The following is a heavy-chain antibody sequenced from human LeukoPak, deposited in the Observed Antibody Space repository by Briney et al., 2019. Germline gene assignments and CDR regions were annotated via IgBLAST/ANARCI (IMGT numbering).Heavy chain of an antibody. CDR2: IYSSGST. CDR3: ARGQYHLLYWYFDL. D-gene: IGHD2-2*01. J-gene: IGHJ2*01. V-gene: IGHV4-4*07. CDR1: GGSISSYY. Sequence: SETLSLTCTVSGGSISSYYWSWIRQPAGKGLEWIRRIYSSGSTNYNPSLKSRVTMSVDTSKNQLSLKLSSVTAADTAVYYCARGQYHLLYWYFDLWGRGTLVTVSS.